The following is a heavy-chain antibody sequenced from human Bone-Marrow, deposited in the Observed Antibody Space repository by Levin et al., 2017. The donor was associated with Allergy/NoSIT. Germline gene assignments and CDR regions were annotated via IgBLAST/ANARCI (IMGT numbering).Heavy chain of an antibody. CDR2: IIPILGIA. D-gene: IGHD1-26*01. CDR1: GGTFSSYA. V-gene: IGHV1-69*04. J-gene: IGHJ6*03. Sequence: KISCKASGGTFSSYAISWVRQAPGQGLEWMGRIIPILGIANYAQKFQGRVTITADKSTSTAYMELSSLRSEDTAVYYCARDLKRGGSYYYYMDVWGKGTTVTVSS. CDR3: ARDLKRGGSYYYYMDV.